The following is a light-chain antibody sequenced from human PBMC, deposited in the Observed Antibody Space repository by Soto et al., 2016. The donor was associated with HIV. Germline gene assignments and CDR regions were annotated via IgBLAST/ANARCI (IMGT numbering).Light chain of an antibody. J-gene: IGKJ1*01. CDR3: QQYYSDTT. V-gene: IGKV1-39*01. CDR2: AAS. Sequence: DIQMTQSPSSLSASVGDRVTITCRASQSISTYLNWYQQKPGKAPKLLIYAASTLQSGVPSRFGGSGSGTDFTLTISSLQPEDFATYYCQQYYSDTTFGPRDQGGNQT. CDR1: QSISTY.